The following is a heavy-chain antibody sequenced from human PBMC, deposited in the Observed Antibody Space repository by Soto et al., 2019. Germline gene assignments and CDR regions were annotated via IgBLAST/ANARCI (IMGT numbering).Heavy chain of an antibody. CDR1: GFDFSSYA. V-gene: IGHV3-23*01. J-gene: IGHJ5*02. CDR2: ISGTGIPT. D-gene: IGHD2-2*01. CDR3: AKSFCSSSSCFFLWVDP. Sequence: GGSLRLSCAASGFDFSSYAMSWVRQVPGKGLECISLISGTGIPTLYAESVKGRFSVSRDNSRDTLFLEMNNLGVDDTAMYYCAKSFCSSSSCFFLWVDPWGPGTLVTVSS.